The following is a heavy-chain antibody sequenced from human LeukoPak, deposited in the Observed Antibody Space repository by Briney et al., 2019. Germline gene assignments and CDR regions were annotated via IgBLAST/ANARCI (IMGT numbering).Heavy chain of an antibody. Sequence: GGSLGLSCAASGFTFSNAWMYWVRQAPGKGLEWVGRIKSKSDSGTTDYAAPVKGRFTISRDDSKNTLYLQMSSLNTEDTAVYFCTTKYGGNSDYWGQGTLVTVSS. CDR2: IKSKSDSGTT. D-gene: IGHD4-23*01. CDR1: GFTFSNAW. V-gene: IGHV3-15*01. J-gene: IGHJ4*02. CDR3: TTKYGGNSDY.